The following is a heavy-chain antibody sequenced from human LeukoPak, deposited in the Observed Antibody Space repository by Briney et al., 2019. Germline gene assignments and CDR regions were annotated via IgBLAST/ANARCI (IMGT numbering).Heavy chain of an antibody. V-gene: IGHV3-48*01. J-gene: IGHJ4*02. D-gene: IGHD3-22*01. CDR1: GFTFISYS. CDR3: ARELDSSGYYYAAATSIDY. CDR2: ISSSSSTI. Sequence: GSLRLSCAASGFTFISYSMNWVRQAPGKGLEWVSYISSSSSTIYYADSVKGRFTISRDNAKNSLYLQMNSLRAEDTAVYYCARELDSSGYYYAAATSIDYWGQGTLVTVSS.